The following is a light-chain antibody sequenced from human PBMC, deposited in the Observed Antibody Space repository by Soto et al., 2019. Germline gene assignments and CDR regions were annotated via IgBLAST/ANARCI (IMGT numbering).Light chain of an antibody. Sequence: DIVMTQSPDSLAVSLGERATINCKSTQSGLSSSTNKNYLAWYQQKPGQPPKLLIYWASTRESGVPDRFSGSGSGTDFILTISSLQAEDVAVYYCQQYWSTPLTFGVGTKVEIK. CDR3: QQYWSTPLT. V-gene: IGKV4-1*01. J-gene: IGKJ4*01. CDR1: QSGLSSSTNKNY. CDR2: WAS.